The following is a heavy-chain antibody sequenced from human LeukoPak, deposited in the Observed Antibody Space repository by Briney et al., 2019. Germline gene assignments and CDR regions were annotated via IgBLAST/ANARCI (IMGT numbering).Heavy chain of an antibody. CDR1: GGSFSGYY. J-gene: IGHJ4*02. V-gene: IGHV4-34*01. CDR3: AREYYYDSSGTPH. CDR2: INHSGST. Sequence: KSSETLSLTCAVYGGSFSGYYWSWIRQPPGKGLEWIGEINHSGSTYYNPSLKSRVTISVDTSKNQFSLKLSSVTAADTAVYYCAREYYYDSSGTPHWGQGTLVTVSS. D-gene: IGHD3-22*01.